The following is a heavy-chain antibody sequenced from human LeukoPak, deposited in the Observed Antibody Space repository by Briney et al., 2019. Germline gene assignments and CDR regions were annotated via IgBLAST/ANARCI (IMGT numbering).Heavy chain of an antibody. CDR3: ASGDYLWFDP. Sequence: SQTLSLTCTASGGSISSGSYYWSWIRQPAGKGLEWIGRIYTSGSTNYNPSLKSRVTISVDTSKNQFSLKLSSVTAADTAVYYCASGDYLWFDPWGQGTLVTVSS. J-gene: IGHJ5*02. CDR1: GGSISSGSYY. CDR2: IYTSGST. D-gene: IGHD4-17*01. V-gene: IGHV4-61*02.